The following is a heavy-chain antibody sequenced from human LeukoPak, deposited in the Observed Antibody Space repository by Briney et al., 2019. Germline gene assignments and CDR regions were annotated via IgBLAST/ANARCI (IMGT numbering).Heavy chain of an antibody. CDR3: AKDYPDWGADY. CDR2: IIPIFGTA. V-gene: IGHV1-69*13. CDR1: GGTFSSYA. J-gene: IGHJ4*02. D-gene: IGHD7-27*01. Sequence: GASVKVSCKASGGTFSSYAISWVRQAPGQGLEWMGGIIPIFGTANYAQKFQGRVTITADESTSTAYMELSSLRSEDTAVYYCAKDYPDWGADYWGQGTLVTVSS.